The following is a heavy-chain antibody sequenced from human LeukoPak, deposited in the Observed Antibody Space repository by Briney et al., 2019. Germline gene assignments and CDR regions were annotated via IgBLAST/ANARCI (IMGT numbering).Heavy chain of an antibody. V-gene: IGHV3-23*01. CDR2: ISGSGGST. CDR1: GFTFSSYA. D-gene: IGHD6-13*01. CDR3: AKDGGYSSSWSGYFQH. Sequence: GGSLRLSCAASGFTFSSYAMSWVRQAPGKGLEWVSAISGSGGSTYCADSVKGRFTISRDNSKNTLYLQMNSLRAEDTAVYYCAKDGGYSSSWSGYFQHWGQGTLVTVSS. J-gene: IGHJ1*01.